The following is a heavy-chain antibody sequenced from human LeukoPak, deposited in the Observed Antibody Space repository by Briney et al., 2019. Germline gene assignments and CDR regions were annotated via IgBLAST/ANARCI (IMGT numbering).Heavy chain of an antibody. Sequence: PSETLSLTCTVSGGSISSYYWSWIRQPPGKGLEWIGYIYYSGSTNYNPSLKSRVTISVDTSKNRFSLKLSSVTAADTAVYYCARSREDIVVVPAAPTAIFDYWGQGTLVTVSS. CDR2: IYYSGST. J-gene: IGHJ4*02. CDR3: ARSREDIVVVPAAPTAIFDY. V-gene: IGHV4-59*01. D-gene: IGHD2-2*01. CDR1: GGSISSYY.